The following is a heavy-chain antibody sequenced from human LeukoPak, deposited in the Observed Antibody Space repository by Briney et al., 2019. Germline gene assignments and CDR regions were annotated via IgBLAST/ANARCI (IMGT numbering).Heavy chain of an antibody. CDR1: GFTFSDYY. V-gene: IGHV3-11*04. CDR2: ISSSGSTI. CDR3: ARDSSGRYGSDYRYFDY. Sequence: TGRCLRLSCAASGFTFSDYYMSWIRQAPGKGLEWVSYISSSGSTIYYADSVKGRFTISRDHAKNSLYLQMNSLRAEDTAVYYCARDSSGRYGSDYRYFDYWGQGTLVTVSS. D-gene: IGHD6-19*01. J-gene: IGHJ4*02.